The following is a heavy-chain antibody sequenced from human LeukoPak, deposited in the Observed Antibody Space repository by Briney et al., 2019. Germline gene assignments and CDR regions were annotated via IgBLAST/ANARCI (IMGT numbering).Heavy chain of an antibody. CDR2: INPSGGST. J-gene: IGHJ6*02. CDR3: ARDRAPDSSGYYYGMDV. Sequence: GASVTVSCKASGYTFTSYYMHWVRQAPGQGLEWMGIINPSGGSTSYAQKFQGRVTMTRDTSTSTVYMELSSLRSEDTAVYYCARDRAPDSSGYYYGMDVWGQGTTVTVSS. CDR1: GYTFTSYY. D-gene: IGHD3-22*01. V-gene: IGHV1-46*01.